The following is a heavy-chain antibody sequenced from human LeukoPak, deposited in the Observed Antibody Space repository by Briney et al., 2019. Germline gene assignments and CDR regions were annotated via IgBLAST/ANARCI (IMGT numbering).Heavy chain of an antibody. CDR2: ISGSGGST. CDR3: ARDVSRRFDY. V-gene: IGHV3-23*01. Sequence: PGGSLRLSCAASGFTFSSYAMSWVRQAPGKGLEWVSAISGSGGSTYYADSVKGRFTISRDNAKNSLYLQMNSLRAEDTAVYYCARDVSRRFDYWGQGTLVTVSS. CDR1: GFTFSSYA. D-gene: IGHD6-6*01. J-gene: IGHJ4*02.